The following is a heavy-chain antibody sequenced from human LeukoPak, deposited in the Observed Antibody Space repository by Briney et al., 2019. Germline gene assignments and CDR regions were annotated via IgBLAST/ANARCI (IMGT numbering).Heavy chain of an antibody. Sequence: ASVKVSCKTSGYTFSHFGITWVRQAPGQGLEWMGWISPFNGNTDYARQLQGRVTMTTDTSTSTAYLELRSLKSNDTAVYYCAREGPMIVETDWGQGTLVTVSS. V-gene: IGHV1-18*01. CDR1: GYTFSHFG. D-gene: IGHD3-22*01. J-gene: IGHJ4*02. CDR3: AREGPMIVETD. CDR2: ISPFNGNT.